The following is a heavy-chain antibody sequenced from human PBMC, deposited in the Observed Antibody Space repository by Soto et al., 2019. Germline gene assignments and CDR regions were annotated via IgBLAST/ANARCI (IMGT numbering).Heavy chain of an antibody. J-gene: IGHJ4*02. CDR1: GLTFSSYS. Sequence: EVLLVESGGGLVKPGGSLRLSCAASGLTFSSYSMNWVRQAPGMGLEWVSSISSSSSYIYYADSVKGRFTISRDNAKNSLYLQLNSLRAEDTAVYYCARTVVAPFDYWGQGTLVTVSS. D-gene: IGHD2-15*01. V-gene: IGHV3-21*01. CDR3: ARTVVAPFDY. CDR2: ISSSSSYI.